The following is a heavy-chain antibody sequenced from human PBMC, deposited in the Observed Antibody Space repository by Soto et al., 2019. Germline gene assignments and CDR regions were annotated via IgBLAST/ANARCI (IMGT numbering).Heavy chain of an antibody. CDR3: ARGSGSYYGSTYIWFDP. V-gene: IGHV2-5*02. Sequence: SGPTLVNPTQTLTLTCTFSGFSLSTSGVGVGWIRQPPGKALEWLALIYWDDDKRYSPSLKSRLTITKDTSKNQVVLTMTNMDPVDTATYYCARGSGSYYGSTYIWFDPWGQGTLVTVSS. D-gene: IGHD3-10*01. CDR1: GFSLSTSGVG. CDR2: IYWDDDK. J-gene: IGHJ5*02.